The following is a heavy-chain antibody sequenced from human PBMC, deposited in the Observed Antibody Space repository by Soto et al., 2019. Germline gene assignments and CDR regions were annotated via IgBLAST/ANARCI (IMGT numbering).Heavy chain of an antibody. J-gene: IGHJ6*02. CDR2: IYAGDSDT. CDR3: ARHTSNYYGMDF. Sequence: GESLKISCKGSGYSFTSYSIGWVRQMPGKGLEWMGIIYAGDSDTRYSPSFRGQVTISVDKSISTAYLQWSSLRASDTAMYYCARHTSNYYGMDFWGQGTMVTVSS. V-gene: IGHV5-51*01. CDR1: GYSFTSYS.